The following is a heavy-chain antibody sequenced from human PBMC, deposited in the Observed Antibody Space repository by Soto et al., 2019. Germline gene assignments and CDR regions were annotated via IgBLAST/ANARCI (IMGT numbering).Heavy chain of an antibody. V-gene: IGHV2-26*01. CDR3: ARIGYISCWYQL. D-gene: IGHD6-19*01. CDR1: GFSLSNARMG. Sequence: QVTLKESGPVLVKPTETLTLTCTVSGFSLSNARMGVSWIRQPPGKALEWLAHIFSNDEKSYSTSLKSRLTISKDTSKSQVVLTMTNIDPVDTATYYFARIGYISCWYQLCGQGTLVTVSS. J-gene: IGHJ4*02. CDR2: IFSNDEK.